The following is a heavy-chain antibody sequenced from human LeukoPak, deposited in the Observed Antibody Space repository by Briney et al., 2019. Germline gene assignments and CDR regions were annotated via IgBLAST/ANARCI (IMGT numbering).Heavy chain of an antibody. CDR1: GGSISSSSYY. D-gene: IGHD3-10*01. Sequence: SETLSLTCTVSGGSISSSSYYWGWIRQPPGKGLEWIGSIYYSGSTYYNPSLKSRVTILVDTSKNQFSLKLSSVTAADTAVYYCARIMVRGVTPKYYFDYWGQGTLVTVSS. CDR2: IYYSGST. J-gene: IGHJ4*02. CDR3: ARIMVRGVTPKYYFDY. V-gene: IGHV4-39*07.